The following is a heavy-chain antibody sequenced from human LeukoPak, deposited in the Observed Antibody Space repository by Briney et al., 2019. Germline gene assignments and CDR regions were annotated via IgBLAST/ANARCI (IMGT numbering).Heavy chain of an antibody. D-gene: IGHD3-3*01. J-gene: IGHJ4*02. CDR2: IGKSGATT. CDR3: ARVFGTYYFDS. Sequence: GGSLRLSCAASGFTFSDYAMRWVRQAPGKGLEWVSAIGKSGATTYYSDSVKGRFSISRDNSKNTLYLQMDTLRAEDTAFYFCARVFGTYYFDSWGQGTLVTVSS. CDR1: GFTFSDYA. V-gene: IGHV3-23*01.